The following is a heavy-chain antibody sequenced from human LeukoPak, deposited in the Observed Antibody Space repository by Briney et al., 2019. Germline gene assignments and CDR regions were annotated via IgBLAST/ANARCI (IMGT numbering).Heavy chain of an antibody. D-gene: IGHD1-26*01. Sequence: PGRSLRLSCAASGFTFSSYGMHWVRQAPGKGLEWVAVIWYDGSNKYYADSVNGRFTISRDNSKNTLYLQMNSLRAEDTAVYYCAKDPRGSYSRDYYYYMDVWGKGTTVTVSS. CDR1: GFTFSSYG. J-gene: IGHJ6*03. V-gene: IGHV3-33*06. CDR3: AKDPRGSYSRDYYYYMDV. CDR2: IWYDGSNK.